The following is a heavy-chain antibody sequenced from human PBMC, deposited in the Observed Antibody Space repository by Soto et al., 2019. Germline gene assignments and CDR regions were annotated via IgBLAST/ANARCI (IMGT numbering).Heavy chain of an antibody. D-gene: IGHD2-2*01. V-gene: IGHV1-69*02. CDR2: IIPILGIA. CDR1: GGTFSSYT. Sequence: SVKVSCKASGGTFSSYTISWVRQAPGQGLEWMGRIIPILGIANYAQKFQGRVTITADKSTSTAYMELSSLRSEDTAVYYCARGGYCSSTSCYDEFRFDPWGQGTLVTVSS. J-gene: IGHJ5*02. CDR3: ARGGYCSSTSCYDEFRFDP.